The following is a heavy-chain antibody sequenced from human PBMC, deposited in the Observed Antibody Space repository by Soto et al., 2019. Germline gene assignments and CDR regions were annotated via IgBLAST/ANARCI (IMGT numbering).Heavy chain of an antibody. CDR3: AKAPTSDYYYYMDV. Sequence: EVQLVESGGGLVQPGRSLRLSCAASGFTFDDYAMHWVRQAPGKGLEWVSGISWNSGSRGYADSVKGRFTISRDNAKNSLYLQLNSLRAEDTALYYCAKAPTSDYYYYMDVWGKGTTVTVSS. V-gene: IGHV3-9*01. CDR2: ISWNSGSR. J-gene: IGHJ6*03. D-gene: IGHD6-6*01. CDR1: GFTFDDYA.